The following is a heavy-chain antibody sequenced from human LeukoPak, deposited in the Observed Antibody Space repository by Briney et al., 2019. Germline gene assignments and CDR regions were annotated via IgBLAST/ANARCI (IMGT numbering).Heavy chain of an antibody. CDR1: GFTFSSYA. V-gene: IGHV3-23*01. Sequence: PGRSLRLSCADSGFTFSSYAMSWVRQAPGKGLEWVSAISGSGGSTYYADSVKGRFTISRDNSKNTLYLQMNSLRAEDTAVYYCAKELGGIAARPGEAEYFQHWGQGTLVTVSS. D-gene: IGHD6-6*01. CDR3: AKELGGIAARPGEAEYFQH. CDR2: ISGSGGST. J-gene: IGHJ1*01.